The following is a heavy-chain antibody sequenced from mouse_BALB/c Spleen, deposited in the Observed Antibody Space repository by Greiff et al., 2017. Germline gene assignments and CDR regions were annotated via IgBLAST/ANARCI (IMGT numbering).Heavy chain of an antibody. Sequence: EVKLQESGPGLVKPSQSLSLTCSVTGYSITSGYYWNWIRQFPGNKLEWMGYISYDGSNNYNPSLKNRISITRDTSKNQFFLKLNSVTTEDTATYYCARGLRRWFAYWGQGTLVTVSA. V-gene: IGHV3-6*02. D-gene: IGHD2-4*01. J-gene: IGHJ3*01. CDR1: GYSITSGYY. CDR3: ARGLRRWFAY. CDR2: ISYDGSN.